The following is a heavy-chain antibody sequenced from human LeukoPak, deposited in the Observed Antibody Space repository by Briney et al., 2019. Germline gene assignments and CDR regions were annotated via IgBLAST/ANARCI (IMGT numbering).Heavy chain of an antibody. J-gene: IGHJ3*02. D-gene: IGHD3-3*01. CDR1: GFTGSSNY. CDR2: IYSGGST. CDR3: ASRSPSRTYDFWSGYYLHDAFDI. V-gene: IGHV3-66*02. Sequence: GGSLLLSCAASGFTGSSNYMSWGRQAPGKVLEWVSVIYSGGSTYYADSVKGRFTISSDNSKNTLYLQMNSLRAEDTAVYYCASRSPSRTYDFWSGYYLHDAFDIWGQGTVVTVSS.